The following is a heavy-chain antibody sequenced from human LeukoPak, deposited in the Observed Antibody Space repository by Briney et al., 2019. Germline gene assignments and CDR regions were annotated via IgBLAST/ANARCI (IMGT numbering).Heavy chain of an antibody. V-gene: IGHV4-34*01. Sequence: SETLSLTCAVYGGSFSGYYWSWIRQPPGKGLEWIGEINHSGSTNYNPSLKSRVTISVDTSKNQFSLKLSSVTAADTAVYYCATLGEYFDSSGYYYNWGQGTLVTVSS. CDR2: INHSGST. D-gene: IGHD3-22*01. CDR3: ATLGEYFDSSGYYYN. CDR1: GGSFSGYY. J-gene: IGHJ4*02.